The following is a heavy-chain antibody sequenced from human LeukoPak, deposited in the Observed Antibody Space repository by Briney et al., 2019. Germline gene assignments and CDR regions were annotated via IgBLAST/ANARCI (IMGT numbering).Heavy chain of an antibody. Sequence: GGSLRLCCAASGFTFSSSWMSWVRQAPGKGLEWVANIKQDGSGKYYVDSVKGRFTISRDNAKNSLDLQMNSLRVEDTAVYYCARLSTAAADGDYWGQGTLVTVSS. CDR2: IKQDGSGK. D-gene: IGHD6-13*01. V-gene: IGHV3-7*01. CDR1: GFTFSSSW. J-gene: IGHJ4*02. CDR3: ARLSTAAADGDY.